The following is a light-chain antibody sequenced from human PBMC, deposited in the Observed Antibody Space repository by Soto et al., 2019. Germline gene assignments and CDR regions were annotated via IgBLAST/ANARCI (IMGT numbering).Light chain of an antibody. Sequence: QSALTQPPSVSAAPGQRVTISCTGSSSNIGAGYDVHWYQQLPGTAPKLLIYGNSNRPSGVPDRFSGSKSGTSASLAITGLRAEDEADYYCQSYDSSLSRVFGTGTKVTVL. CDR1: SSNIGAGYD. V-gene: IGLV1-40*01. J-gene: IGLJ1*01. CDR3: QSYDSSLSRV. CDR2: GNS.